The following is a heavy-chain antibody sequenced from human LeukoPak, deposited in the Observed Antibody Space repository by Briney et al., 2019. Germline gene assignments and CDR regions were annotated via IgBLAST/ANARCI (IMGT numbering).Heavy chain of an antibody. CDR1: GGTFTSYG. Sequence: GASVKVSCKASGGTFTSYGISWVRQAPGQGLEWMGWISAYNGNTNYAQKLQGRVTMTTDTSTSTAYMELRSLRSDDTAVYYCARAKAGKLVGATGYYFDYWGQGTLVTVSS. D-gene: IGHD1-26*01. CDR2: ISAYNGNT. J-gene: IGHJ4*02. V-gene: IGHV1-18*01. CDR3: ARAKAGKLVGATGYYFDY.